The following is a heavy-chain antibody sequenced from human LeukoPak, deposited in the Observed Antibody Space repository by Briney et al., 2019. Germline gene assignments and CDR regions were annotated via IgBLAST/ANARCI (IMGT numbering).Heavy chain of an antibody. Sequence: ASVKVSCKASGYTFSSYGISWVRQAPGQGLEWMGWVSTYNGKTNYAQELQGRVTMTTDTSTSTAYMELRSLRSDDTAVYYCARDGYAHYYYYGMDVWGQGTTVTVSS. V-gene: IGHV1-18*01. CDR1: GYTFSSYG. CDR2: VSTYNGKT. CDR3: ARDGYAHYYYYGMDV. D-gene: IGHD1-1*01. J-gene: IGHJ6*02.